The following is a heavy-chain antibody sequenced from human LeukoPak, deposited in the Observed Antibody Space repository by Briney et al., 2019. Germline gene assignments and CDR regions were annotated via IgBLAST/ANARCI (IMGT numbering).Heavy chain of an antibody. D-gene: IGHD3-3*01. CDR2: INSDGSST. CDR3: ARGVNDFWSGSDFDY. Sequence: PGGSLRLSCAASGFTFSSYWMHWVRQAPGKGLVGDSRINSDGSSTSYADSVKGRFTISRDNAKNTLYLQMNSLRAEDTAVYYCARGVNDFWSGSDFDYWGQGTLVTVSS. J-gene: IGHJ4*02. CDR1: GFTFSSYW. V-gene: IGHV3-74*01.